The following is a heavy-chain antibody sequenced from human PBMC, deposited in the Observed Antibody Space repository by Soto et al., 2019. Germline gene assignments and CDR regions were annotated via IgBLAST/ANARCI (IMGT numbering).Heavy chain of an antibody. V-gene: IGHV4-31*03. Sequence: QVQLQESGPGLVKPSQTLSLTCTVSGGSISSGGYYWSWIRQHPGKGLEWIGYIYYSGSTYYNPSLKSRVXXSXDXXKNQFSLKLSSVTAADTAVYYCARVHGRTTFYFDYWGQGTLVTVSS. CDR3: ARVHGRTTFYFDY. CDR2: IYYSGST. D-gene: IGHD4-17*01. CDR1: GGSISSGGYY. J-gene: IGHJ4*02.